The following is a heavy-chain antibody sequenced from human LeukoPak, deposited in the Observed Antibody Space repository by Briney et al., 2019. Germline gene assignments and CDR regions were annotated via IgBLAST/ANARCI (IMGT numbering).Heavy chain of an antibody. CDR3: ARDNDCSGGTCFDY. J-gene: IGHJ4*02. V-gene: IGHV3-48*03. CDR2: ITSSGSTI. CDR1: GFTFRSYE. Sequence: GGSLRLSCAASGFTFRSYEMNRVRQAPGKGLEWVSYITSSGSTIYYADSVKGRFTISRDNAKDSLYLQMNSLRAEDTAVYYCARDNDCSGGTCFDYWGQGTLVTVSS. D-gene: IGHD2-15*01.